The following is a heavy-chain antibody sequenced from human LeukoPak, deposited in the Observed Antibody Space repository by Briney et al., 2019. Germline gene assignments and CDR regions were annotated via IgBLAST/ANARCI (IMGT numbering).Heavy chain of an antibody. CDR1: GFTFSSNW. J-gene: IGHJ4*02. D-gene: IGHD3-16*01. V-gene: IGHV3-74*01. Sequence: GGSLRLSCAASGFTFSSNWMHWVRQAPGKGLVWVSRINTDGSTTTYADSVKGRFTISRDNAENTLYLQMNSLRAEDTAVYYCARDTSYTFDCWGQGTLVTVSS. CDR3: ARDTSYTFDC. CDR2: INTDGSTT.